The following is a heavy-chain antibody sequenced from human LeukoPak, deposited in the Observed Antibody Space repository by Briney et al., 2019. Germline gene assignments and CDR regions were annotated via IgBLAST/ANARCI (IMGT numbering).Heavy chain of an antibody. J-gene: IGHJ4*02. Sequence: GRSVTLSCAASVFAFTSYRINWVRQAPCKGLEWVVRIWYDGSNKYYADSVKGRLTISRDNSKNTLYLQMNSLRAEDTAVYYCAREGPRGNSQFDYWGQGTLVTVSS. CDR2: IWYDGSNK. CDR3: AREGPRGNSQFDY. V-gene: IGHV3-33*08. CDR1: VFAFTSYR. D-gene: IGHD2/OR15-2a*01.